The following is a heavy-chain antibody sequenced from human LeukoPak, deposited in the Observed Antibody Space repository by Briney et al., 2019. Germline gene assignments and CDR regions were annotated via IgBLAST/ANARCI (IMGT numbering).Heavy chain of an antibody. CDR3: ARIGHEDYYFDY. CDR2: IYYSGST. CDR1: GGPISSYY. J-gene: IGHJ4*02. Sequence: PSEPLSLTCTVSGGPISSYYWSWIRQPPGKGLEGIGYIYYSGSTNYNPSLKSRVTISVDTSKNQFSLKLSSVTAADTAVYYCARIGHEDYYFDYWGEGTLVRVSS. V-gene: IGHV4-59*01.